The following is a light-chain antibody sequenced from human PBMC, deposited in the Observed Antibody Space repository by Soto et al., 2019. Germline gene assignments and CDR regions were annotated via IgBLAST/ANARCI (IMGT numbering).Light chain of an antibody. CDR3: CSHGGTYTSLL. Sequence: QSALTQPRSVSESPGQSVTISCTGTSSDVGGYNHVSWYQQHPGKAPKLIIDYVSAQPTGVPDRFSAYKSGNTASHTIIGYHADDEGDYYCCSHGGTYTSLLFGGETQLTVL. V-gene: IGLV2-11*01. J-gene: IGLJ2*01. CDR1: SSDVGGYNH. CDR2: YVS.